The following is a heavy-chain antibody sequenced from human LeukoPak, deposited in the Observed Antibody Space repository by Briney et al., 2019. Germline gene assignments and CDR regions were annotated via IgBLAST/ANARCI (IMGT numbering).Heavy chain of an antibody. V-gene: IGHV1-18*01. Sequence: ASVKVSCKASGYXFTSYGISWVRQAPGQGLEWMGWTSVYNSNTNYAQKLQGRVTMTTDISTSTAYMELRSLRSDDTAVYYCARDMVGLAADGNWFDPWGQGTLVTVSS. J-gene: IGHJ5*02. CDR2: TSVYNSNT. CDR3: ARDMVGLAADGNWFDP. CDR1: GYXFTSYG. D-gene: IGHD6-13*01.